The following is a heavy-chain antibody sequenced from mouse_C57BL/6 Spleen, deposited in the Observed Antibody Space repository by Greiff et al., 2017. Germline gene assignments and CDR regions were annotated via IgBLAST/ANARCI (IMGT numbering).Heavy chain of an antibody. V-gene: IGHV1-52*01. D-gene: IGHD1-1*01. CDR2: IDPSDSET. Sequence: QVQLQQPGAELVRPGSSVKLSCKASGYTFTSYWMHWVKQRPIQGLEWIGNIDPSDSETHYNQKFKDKATLTVDKSSSTAYMQLSSLTSEDSAVYYCARHGSRKDYFDYWGQGTTLTVSS. CDR3: ARHGSRKDYFDY. CDR1: GYTFTSYW. J-gene: IGHJ2*01.